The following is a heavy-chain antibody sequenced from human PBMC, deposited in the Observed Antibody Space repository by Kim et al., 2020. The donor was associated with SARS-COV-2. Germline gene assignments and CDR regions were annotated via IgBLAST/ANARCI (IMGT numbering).Heavy chain of an antibody. J-gene: IGHJ5*02. V-gene: IGHV3-7*01. CDR1: GFVFAEYW. CDR3: PRANGAGTVDL. Sequence: GGSLRLSCATSGFVFAEYWMSWARQAPGKALEWVANIDEPGGATWHVPSVGGRFVVSRDNSKRSLFLQMNRLRVDDTAVYFCPRANGAGTVDLWGQGTLVVVSS. CDR2: IDEPGGAT. D-gene: IGHD1-26*01.